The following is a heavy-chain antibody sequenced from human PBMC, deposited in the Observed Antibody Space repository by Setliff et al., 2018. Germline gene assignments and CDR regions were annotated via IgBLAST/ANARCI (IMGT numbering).Heavy chain of an antibody. Sequence: LRLSCAASGFTFSSYTMNWVRQAPGKGLEWVSYISSSSSTTYYADSVKGRFTISRGNSKNTLYLQMNSLRAEDTAVYYCAREKHSYGYLASYYYYGMDVWGQGTTVTVSS. CDR1: GFTFSSYT. D-gene: IGHD5-18*01. J-gene: IGHJ6*02. CDR3: AREKHSYGYLASYYYYGMDV. CDR2: ISSSSSTT. V-gene: IGHV3-48*01.